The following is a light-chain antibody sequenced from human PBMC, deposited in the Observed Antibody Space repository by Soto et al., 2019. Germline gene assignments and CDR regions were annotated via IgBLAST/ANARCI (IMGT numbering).Light chain of an antibody. CDR3: CSYAGSDYV. Sequence: QSALTQPRSVSGSPGQSVTISWTGTSSDVGGYNYVSWYQQHPGKAPKLMIYDVSKRPSGVPDRFSGSKSGNTASLTISGLQAEDEADYQCCSYAGSDYVFAIGTKVIVL. CDR1: SSDVGGYNY. V-gene: IGLV2-11*01. CDR2: DVS. J-gene: IGLJ1*01.